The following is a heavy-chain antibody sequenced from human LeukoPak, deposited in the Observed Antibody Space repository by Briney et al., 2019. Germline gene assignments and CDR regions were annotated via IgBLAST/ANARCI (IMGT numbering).Heavy chain of an antibody. CDR2: ISSSGSTI. CDR1: GFTFSDYY. J-gene: IGHJ3*02. CDR3: AKDSGMIVVGSLSGAFDI. D-gene: IGHD3-22*01. Sequence: GGSLRLSCAASGFTFSDYYMSWIRQAPGKGLEWVSYISSSGSTIYYADSVKGRFTISRDNAKNSLYLQMNSLRAEDMALYYCAKDSGMIVVGSLSGAFDIWGQGTMVTVSS. V-gene: IGHV3-11*01.